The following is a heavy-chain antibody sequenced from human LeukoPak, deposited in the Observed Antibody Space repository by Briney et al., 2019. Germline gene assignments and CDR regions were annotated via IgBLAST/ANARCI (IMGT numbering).Heavy chain of an antibody. CDR1: GFTFSSYA. V-gene: IGHV3-23*01. J-gene: IGHJ4*02. Sequence: PGGSPRLSCAASGFTFSSYAMSWVRQAPGKGLEWVSAISGSGGSTYYADSVKGRFTISRDNSKNTLYLQMNSLRAEDTAVYYCAKDHSGSYYVSYFDYWGQGTLVTVSS. CDR3: AKDHSGSYYVSYFDY. D-gene: IGHD1-26*01. CDR2: ISGSGGST.